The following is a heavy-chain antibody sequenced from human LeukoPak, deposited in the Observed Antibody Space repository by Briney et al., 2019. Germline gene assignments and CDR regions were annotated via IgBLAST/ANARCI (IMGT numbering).Heavy chain of an antibody. CDR2: ISGSGGET. J-gene: IGHJ6*02. V-gene: IGHV3-23*01. CDR1: GFTFSYYG. CDR3: AKEAASSTLVRGVTYYYYYGMDV. Sequence: PGGSLRLSCAASGFTFSYYGINWVRQAPEKGLEWVSAISGSGGETYYADSVKGRFTISRDNSKSTLYLQMNSLRVEDTAVYYCAKEAASSTLVRGVTYYYYYGMDVWGQGTAVTVSS. D-gene: IGHD3-10*01.